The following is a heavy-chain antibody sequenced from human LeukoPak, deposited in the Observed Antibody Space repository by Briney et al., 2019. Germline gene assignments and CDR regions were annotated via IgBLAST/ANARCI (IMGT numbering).Heavy chain of an antibody. V-gene: IGHV3-21*01. D-gene: IGHD6-13*01. CDR3: AREGIAAAGTGGDN. J-gene: IGHJ4*02. CDR2: ISSSSSYI. Sequence: GGSLRLSCAASGFTFSSYSMNWVRQAPGKGLEWVSSISSSSSYIYYADSVKGRFTISRDNAKNSLYLQMNSLRAEDTAVYYCAREGIAAAGTGGDNWGQGTLVTVSS. CDR1: GFTFSSYS.